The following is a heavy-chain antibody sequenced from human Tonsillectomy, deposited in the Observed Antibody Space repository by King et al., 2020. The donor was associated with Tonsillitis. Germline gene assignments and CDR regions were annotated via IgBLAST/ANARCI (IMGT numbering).Heavy chain of an antibody. V-gene: IGHV3-30*18. CDR1: GFTFSSYG. CDR2: ISYDGSNK. J-gene: IGHJ3*02. D-gene: IGHD2-15*01. Sequence: VQLVESGGGVVQPGRSLRLSCAASGFTFSSYGMHWVRPAPGKGLEWVAVISYDGSNKYYADSVKGRFTISRDNSKNTLYLQMNSLRAEDTAVYYCAQGRVVAATFDAFDIWGQGTMVTVSS. CDR3: AQGRVVAATFDAFDI.